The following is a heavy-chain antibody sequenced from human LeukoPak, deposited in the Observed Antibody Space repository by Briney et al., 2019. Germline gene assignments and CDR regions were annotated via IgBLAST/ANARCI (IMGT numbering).Heavy chain of an antibody. CDR3: ATVGLAPLAAAGPAYYYYGTDV. D-gene: IGHD6-13*01. V-gene: IGHV1-2*02. Sequence: ASVKVSCKASGYTFTGYYMHWVRQAPGQGLEWMGWVNPNSGGTNYAQKFQGRVTMTRDTSISTAYMELSRLRSDDTAVYYCATVGLAPLAAAGPAYYYYGTDVWGQGTTVTVSS. J-gene: IGHJ6*02. CDR2: VNPNSGGT. CDR1: GYTFTGYY.